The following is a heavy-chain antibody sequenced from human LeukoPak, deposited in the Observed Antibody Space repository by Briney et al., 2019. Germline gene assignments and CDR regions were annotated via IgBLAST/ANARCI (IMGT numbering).Heavy chain of an antibody. V-gene: IGHV4-31*03. CDR1: GGSISSGGYY. J-gene: IGHJ6*02. CDR3: ARSGATVTIYYYYYGMDV. D-gene: IGHD4-17*01. Sequence: SETLSLTCTVSGGSISSGGYYWSWIRQHPGKGLEWIGYIYYSGSTYYNPSLKSRVTISVDTSKNQFSLKLSSVTAADTAVYYCARSGATVTIYYYYYGMDVWGQGTTVTVSS. CDR2: IYYSGST.